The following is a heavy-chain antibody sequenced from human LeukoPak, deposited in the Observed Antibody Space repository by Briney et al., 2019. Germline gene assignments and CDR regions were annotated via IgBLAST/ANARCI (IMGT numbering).Heavy chain of an antibody. CDR1: GYTFTSYG. D-gene: IGHD2-2*01. CDR3: ARDRAAEVQLVYCSSTSCNDYRSPNYFDY. CDR2: ISAYNGNT. J-gene: IGHJ4*02. V-gene: IGHV1-18*01. Sequence: GASVKVSCKASGYTFTSYGISWVRQAPGQGLEWMGWISAYNGNTNYAQKLQGRVTMTTDTSTSTAYMELRSLRSDDTAVYYCARDRAAEVQLVYCSSTSCNDYRSPNYFDYWGQGTLVTVSS.